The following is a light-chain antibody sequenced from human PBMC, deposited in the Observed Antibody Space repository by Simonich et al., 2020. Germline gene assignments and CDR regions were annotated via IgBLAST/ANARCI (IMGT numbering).Light chain of an antibody. V-gene: IGLV3-1*01. CDR1: KLGDKY. Sequence: SYELTQPPSVSVSPGQTASITCSGGKLGDKYACWYQQKPGQSPVLVIYQDSKRPSGIPVLFSGSNSGNTATLTISGTQAMDEADYYCQAWDSSTAVFGGGTKLTVL. CDR2: QDS. CDR3: QAWDSSTAV. J-gene: IGLJ3*02.